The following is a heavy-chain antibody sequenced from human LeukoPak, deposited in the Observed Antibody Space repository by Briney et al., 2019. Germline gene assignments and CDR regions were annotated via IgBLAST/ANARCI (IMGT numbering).Heavy chain of an antibody. J-gene: IGHJ3*02. CDR3: ARWTAGTRDAFDI. CDR2: IYYSGST. V-gene: IGHV4-59*01. D-gene: IGHD1-1*01. CDR1: GGSISSYY. Sequence: SETLSLTCTVSGGSISSYYWSWIRQPPGKGLEWIGYIYYSGSTNYNPSLKSRVTISVDTSRNQFSLKLSSVTAADTAVYYCARWTAGTRDAFDIWGQGTMVTVSS.